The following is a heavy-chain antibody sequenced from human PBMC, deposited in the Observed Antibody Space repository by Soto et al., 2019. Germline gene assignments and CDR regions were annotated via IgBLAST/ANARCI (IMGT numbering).Heavy chain of an antibody. J-gene: IGHJ6*03. Sequence: PSETLSLTCTVSGGSISSYYCSWIRQPPGKGLEWIGYIYYSGSTNYNPSLKSRVTISVDTSKNQFSLKLSSVTAADTAVYYCARDAHYYMDVWGKGTTVTVSS. CDR3: ARDAHYYMDV. CDR2: IYYSGST. CDR1: GGSISSYY. V-gene: IGHV4-59*01.